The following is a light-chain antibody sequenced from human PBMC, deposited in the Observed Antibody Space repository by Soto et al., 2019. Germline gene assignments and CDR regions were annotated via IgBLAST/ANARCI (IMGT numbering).Light chain of an antibody. CDR1: QNVRRSS. J-gene: IGKJ4*01. CDR3: KQRRKWHIVT. Sequence: MQSPGTLSVSAGEAATLACRASQNVRRSSLAWYQPKPGQAPRLLVYGATPRASGIPVRFSGTGYGTDFTLTISSLEPGDFAVFYCKQRRKWHIVTLGGRTKV. V-gene: IGKV3D-20*02. CDR2: GAT.